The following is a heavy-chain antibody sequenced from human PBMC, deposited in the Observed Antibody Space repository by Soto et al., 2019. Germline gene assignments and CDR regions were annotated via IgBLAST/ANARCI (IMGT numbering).Heavy chain of an antibody. Sequence: QVQMRQSGPGLVKPSQTLSLKCSVSGGSIGSRDYYWSWIRQHPEKGLEWIGSIYYNGNTDYNPSLXGXPXIXXDASMNEFSLKLTSVTAADTAVYYCARDKGGAALKGSGMDVWGQGTTVTVS. D-gene: IGHD2-8*01. J-gene: IGHJ6*02. CDR3: ARDKGGAALKGSGMDV. CDR2: IYYNGNT. V-gene: IGHV4-31*02. CDR1: GGSIGSRDYY.